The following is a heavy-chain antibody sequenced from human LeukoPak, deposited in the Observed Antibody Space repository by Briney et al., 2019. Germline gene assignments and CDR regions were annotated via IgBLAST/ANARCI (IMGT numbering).Heavy chain of an antibody. CDR2: ISYDGSNK. Sequence: GGSLRLSCAASGFTFSSYGMHWVRQAPGKGLEWVAVISYDGSNKYYADSVKGRFTISRDNSKNTLYLQMNSLRAEDTAVYYCAKEGPRKEYYDFWSGYYTDYYYGMDVWGQGTTVTVSS. V-gene: IGHV3-30*18. CDR1: GFTFSSYG. D-gene: IGHD3-3*01. J-gene: IGHJ6*02. CDR3: AKEGPRKEYYDFWSGYYTDYYYGMDV.